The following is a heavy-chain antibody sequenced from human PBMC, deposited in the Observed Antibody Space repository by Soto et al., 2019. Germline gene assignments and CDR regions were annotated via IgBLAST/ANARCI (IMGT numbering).Heavy chain of an antibody. D-gene: IGHD3-3*01. CDR2: ISSSSSYI. Sequence: GGSLRLSCAAPGFTFSSYSMNWVRQAPGKGLEWVSSISSSSSYIYYADSVKGRFTISRDNAKNSLYLQMNSLRAEDTAVYYCARDFYGNYDFWSGYFCWGQGTLVTVSS. J-gene: IGHJ4*02. CDR1: GFTFSSYS. V-gene: IGHV3-21*01. CDR3: ARDFYGNYDFWSGYFC.